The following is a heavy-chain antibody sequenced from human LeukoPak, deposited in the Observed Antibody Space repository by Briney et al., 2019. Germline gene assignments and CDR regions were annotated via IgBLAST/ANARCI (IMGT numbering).Heavy chain of an antibody. Sequence: SETLSLTCAVYGGSFSGYYWSWIRQPPGKGLEWIGEINDSGSTNYNPSLKSRVTISVDKSKNQFSLRLTSVTAADTAVYYCARLGLYLRWFDYWGQGTLVTVSS. CDR1: GGSFSGYY. CDR3: ARLGLYLRWFDY. V-gene: IGHV4-34*01. J-gene: IGHJ4*02. CDR2: INDSGST. D-gene: IGHD2-15*01.